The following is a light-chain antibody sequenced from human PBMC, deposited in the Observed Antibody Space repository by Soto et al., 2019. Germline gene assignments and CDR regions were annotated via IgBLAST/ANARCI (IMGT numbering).Light chain of an antibody. V-gene: IGKV1-9*01. CDR3: QQLNSYPPWT. CDR2: AAS. Sequence: DIQLTQSPSFLSASVGDRVTITCRAIQGISSYLAWYQQKPGKAPKLLIYAASTLQSGVPSRFSGSGSGTEFTLTISSLQPEDFATYYCQQLNSYPPWTFGQGTKVDIK. J-gene: IGKJ1*01. CDR1: QGISSY.